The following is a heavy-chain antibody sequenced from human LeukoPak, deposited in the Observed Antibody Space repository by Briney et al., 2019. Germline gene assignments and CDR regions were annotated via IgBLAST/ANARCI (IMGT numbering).Heavy chain of an antibody. J-gene: IGHJ4*02. Sequence: GGSLRLSCAASGFTLSSYAMTWVRQAPGKGLEWVSDIGDSGATTYYADSVKGRFTISRDNSKNTLYLQMSSLRAEDTAVYFCASFQYSGSGAYYLSYWGQGTLVTVSS. CDR1: GFTLSSYA. V-gene: IGHV3-23*01. CDR3: ASFQYSGSGAYYLSY. D-gene: IGHD3-10*01. CDR2: IGDSGATT.